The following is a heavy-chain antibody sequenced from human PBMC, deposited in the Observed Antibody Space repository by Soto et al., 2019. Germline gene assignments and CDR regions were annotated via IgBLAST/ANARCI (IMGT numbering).Heavy chain of an antibody. J-gene: IGHJ4*02. CDR3: AKDIVKYTYGACDX. V-gene: IGHV3-30*18. D-gene: IGHD5-18*01. CDR1: GFSFNTYG. Sequence: GSLRLSCAASGFSFNTYGMYWVRQAPGKGLEWVAAISYDGSKQYHSDSVKGRFTISRDNSKSTLYLQMNSLRVEDTAVYYCAKDIVKYTYGACDXWGQGALVTVSX. CDR2: ISYDGSKQ.